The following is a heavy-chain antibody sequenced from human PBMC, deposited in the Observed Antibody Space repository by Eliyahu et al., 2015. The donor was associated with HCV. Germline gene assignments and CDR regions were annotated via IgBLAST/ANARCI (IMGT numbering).Heavy chain of an antibody. CDR3: ARDKVRHVPAAMRGSYYYGMDV. Sequence: QVQLVQSGAEVKKPGASVKVSCKASGYTFTSYGISWVRQAPGQGLEWMGWISAYNGNTNYAQKLQGRVTMTTDTSTSTAYMELRSLRSDDTAVYYCARDKVRHVPAAMRGSYYYGMDVWGQGTTVTVSS. CDR2: ISAYNGNT. J-gene: IGHJ6*02. V-gene: IGHV1-18*01. D-gene: IGHD2-2*01. CDR1: GYTFTSYG.